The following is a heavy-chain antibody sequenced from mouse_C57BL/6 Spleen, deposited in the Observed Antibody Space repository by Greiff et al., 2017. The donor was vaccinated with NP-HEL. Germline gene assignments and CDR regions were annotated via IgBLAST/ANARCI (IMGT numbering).Heavy chain of an antibody. CDR2: IWSGGST. Sequence: VKLQQSGPGLVQPSHCLSITCTVSGFSLTSYGVHWVRQSPGKGLEWLGVIWSGGSTDYNAAFISRLSISKDNSKSQVFFKMNSLQADDTAIYYCASPETAQATHAMDYWGQGTSVTVSS. CDR3: ASPETAQATHAMDY. V-gene: IGHV2-2*01. J-gene: IGHJ4*01. CDR1: GFSLTSYG. D-gene: IGHD3-2*02.